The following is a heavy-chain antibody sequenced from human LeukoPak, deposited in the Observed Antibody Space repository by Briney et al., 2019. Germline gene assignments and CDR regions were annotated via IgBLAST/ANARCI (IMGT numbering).Heavy chain of an antibody. V-gene: IGHV1-69*01. CDR2: IIPIFGTA. D-gene: IGHD4-17*01. CDR1: GGTFSSYA. Sequence: GASVTVSCKASGGTFSSYAISWVRQAPGQGLEWMGGIIPIFGTANYAQKFQGRVTITADESTSTAYMELSSLRSEDTAVYYCARSLGDYGDSYDYWGQGTLVTVSS. CDR3: ARSLGDYGDSYDY. J-gene: IGHJ4*02.